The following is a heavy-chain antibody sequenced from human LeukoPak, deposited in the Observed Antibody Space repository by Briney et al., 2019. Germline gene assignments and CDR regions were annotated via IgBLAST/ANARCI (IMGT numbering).Heavy chain of an antibody. CDR2: IIPIFGIA. Sequence: TVKVSCKASGGTFSSYAISWVRQAPGQGLEWMGRIIPIFGIANYAQKFQGRVTITADKSTSTAYMELSSLRSEDTAVYYCASCPGIAAGGFGMDVWGQGTTVTVSS. J-gene: IGHJ6*02. CDR1: GGTFSSYA. CDR3: ASCPGIAAGGFGMDV. V-gene: IGHV1-69*04. D-gene: IGHD6-13*01.